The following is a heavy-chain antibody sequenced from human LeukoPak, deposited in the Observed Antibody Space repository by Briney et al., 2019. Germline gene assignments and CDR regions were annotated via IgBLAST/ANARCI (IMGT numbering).Heavy chain of an antibody. CDR3: ARHCASGTCAFDI. Sequence: GSLRLSCAASGFTFSNAWMSWIRQPPGRGLEWIGYIYFTGSTNYNPSLQSRVTISVDTSKNQFSLKLTSVTAADTAVYYCARHCASGTCAFDIWGQGTMVTVSS. CDR1: GFTFSNAW. D-gene: IGHD6-13*01. J-gene: IGHJ3*02. CDR2: IYFTGST. V-gene: IGHV4-59*08.